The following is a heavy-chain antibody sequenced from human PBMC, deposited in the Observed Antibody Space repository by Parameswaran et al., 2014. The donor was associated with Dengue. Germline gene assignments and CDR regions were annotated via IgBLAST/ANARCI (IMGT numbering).Heavy chain of an antibody. J-gene: IGHJ4*02. V-gene: IGHV7-4-1*02. CDR3: ARLPTNYYDSSGYPYYFDY. Sequence: VRQMPGKGLEWMGWINTNTGNPTYAQGFTGRFVFSLDTSVSTAYLQISSLKAEDTAVYYCARLPTNYYDSSGYPYYFDYWGQGTLVTVSS. CDR2: INTNTGNP. D-gene: IGHD3-22*01.